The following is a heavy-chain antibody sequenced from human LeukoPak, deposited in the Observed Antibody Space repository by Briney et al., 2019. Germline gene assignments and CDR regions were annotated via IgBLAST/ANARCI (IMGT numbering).Heavy chain of an antibody. CDR3: ARAFQSLGGLSLPDY. J-gene: IGHJ4*02. V-gene: IGHV7-4-1*02. Sequence: ASVKVSCKASGYSFTNYAMNWVRQAPGQGLEWMGWIHPSTGNPTYAQGFTGRFVFSLDTSVSTTYLQISSLKAEDSAVYFCARAFQSLGGLSLPDYWGQGTLLTVSS. CDR2: IHPSTGNP. CDR1: GYSFTNYA. D-gene: IGHD3-16*02.